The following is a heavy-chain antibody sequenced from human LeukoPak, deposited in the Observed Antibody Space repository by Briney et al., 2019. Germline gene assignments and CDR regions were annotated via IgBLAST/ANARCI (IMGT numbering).Heavy chain of an antibody. CDR1: GYTFTSYG. Sequence: ASVKVSCKASGYTFTSYGISWVRQAPGQGLEWMGWISAYNGSTNYAQKLQGRVTMTTDTSTSTAYMELRSLRSDDTAVYYCARGARQQLVYWFDPWGQGTLVTVSS. J-gene: IGHJ5*02. CDR3: ARGARQQLVYWFDP. V-gene: IGHV1-18*01. D-gene: IGHD6-13*01. CDR2: ISAYNGST.